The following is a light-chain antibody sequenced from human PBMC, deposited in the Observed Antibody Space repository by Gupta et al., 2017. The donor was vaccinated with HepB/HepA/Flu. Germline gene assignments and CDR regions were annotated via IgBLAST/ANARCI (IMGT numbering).Light chain of an antibody. V-gene: IGKV2-30*01. CDR3: RQGKHCPYT. Sequence: AVMTQSPLSLPVTLGQPASISCRSSQSLVYTDKKTYLNWFHQRPGQSPRRLIYQVSRRDSGVPDRFSGSGSDTXFTLTIXRVEAEDIGVYYCRQGKHCPYTFGXGTKVEIK. CDR1: QSLVYTDKKTY. J-gene: IGKJ2*01. CDR2: QVS.